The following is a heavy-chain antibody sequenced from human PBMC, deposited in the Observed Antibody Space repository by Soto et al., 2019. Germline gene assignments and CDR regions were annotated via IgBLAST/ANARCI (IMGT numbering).Heavy chain of an antibody. J-gene: IGHJ4*02. D-gene: IGHD6-13*01. Sequence: SETLSLTCTVSGDSVSSGSYYWSWIRQPPGKGLEWIGYIYYSGSTNYNPSLKSRVTISVDTSKNQFSLKLSSVTAADTAVYYCARARATIAAAAIFDCWGQGTLVTVPQ. CDR1: GDSVSSGSYY. V-gene: IGHV4-61*01. CDR3: ARARATIAAAAIFDC. CDR2: IYYSGST.